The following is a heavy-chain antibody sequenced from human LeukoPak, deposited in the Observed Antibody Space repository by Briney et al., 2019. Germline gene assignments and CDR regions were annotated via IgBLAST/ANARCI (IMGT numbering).Heavy chain of an antibody. Sequence: SETLSLTCTVSGGSISSYYWSWIRQPPGKGLEWIGYIYYSGSTNYNPSLKSRVTISVDTSKNQFSLKLSSVTAADTAVYYCAGITMVRGPIDYWGQGTLVTVSS. CDR3: AGITMVRGPIDY. CDR1: GGSISSYY. CDR2: IYYSGST. J-gene: IGHJ4*02. V-gene: IGHV4-59*01. D-gene: IGHD3-10*01.